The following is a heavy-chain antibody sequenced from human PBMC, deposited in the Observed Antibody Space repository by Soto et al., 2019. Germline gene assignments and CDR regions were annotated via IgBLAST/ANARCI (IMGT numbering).Heavy chain of an antibody. Sequence: SVKVSCKASGFTFTSSAMQWVRQARGQRLEWIGWIVVGSGNTNYAQKFQERVTITRDMSTSTAYMELSSLRSEDTAVYYCAAEATVVRGVRVYWGQGTLVTVSS. CDR1: GFTFTSSA. CDR2: IVVGSGNT. J-gene: IGHJ4*02. D-gene: IGHD4-17*01. CDR3: AAEATVVRGVRVY. V-gene: IGHV1-58*02.